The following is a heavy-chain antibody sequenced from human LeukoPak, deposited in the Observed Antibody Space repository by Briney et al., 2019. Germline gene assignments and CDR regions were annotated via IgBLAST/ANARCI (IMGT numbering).Heavy chain of an antibody. Sequence: ASVKVSCKASGYTFTSYYMHWLRQAPEQGLEWMGIINPSGGSTSYAQKFQGRVTMTRDTSTSAVYMELSSLRSEDTAVYYCARDLWGPHYYYMDVWGKGTTVTVSS. J-gene: IGHJ6*03. D-gene: IGHD7-27*01. CDR2: INPSGGST. CDR1: GYTFTSYY. CDR3: ARDLWGPHYYYMDV. V-gene: IGHV1-46*01.